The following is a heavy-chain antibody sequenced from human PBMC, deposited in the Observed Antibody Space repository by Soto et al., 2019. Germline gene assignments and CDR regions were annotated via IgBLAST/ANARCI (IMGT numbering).Heavy chain of an antibody. D-gene: IGHD2-21*01. CDR2: INHSGSA. Sequence: QVQLQQWGAGLLKPSETLSLTCGVSGASLSGVYWTWIRQTPGRGLEWIGEINHSGSAYYNPGLGDRINIAEDTYKKQFSLSLTSVTAADTGRYYCARAFKGMIEYTGGPKPYYYGLDVWAQGTAVIVSS. CDR1: GASLSGVY. V-gene: IGHV4-34*01. J-gene: IGHJ6*02. CDR3: ARAFKGMIEYTGGPKPYYYGLDV.